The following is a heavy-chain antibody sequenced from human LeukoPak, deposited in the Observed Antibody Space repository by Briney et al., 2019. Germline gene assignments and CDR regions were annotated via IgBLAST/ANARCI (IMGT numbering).Heavy chain of an antibody. CDR2: IRGSGGST. D-gene: IGHD4-17*01. V-gene: IGHV3-23*01. Sequence: PGGSLRLSCAASGFTFSSYAMSWVRQAPGKGLEWVSTIRGSGGSTYYADSVKGRFTISRDNSKNTLYLQMNSLRAEDTAVYYCAKSTTVTTERVYYFDYWGQGTLVTVSS. CDR3: AKSTTVTTERVYYFDY. J-gene: IGHJ4*02. CDR1: GFTFSSYA.